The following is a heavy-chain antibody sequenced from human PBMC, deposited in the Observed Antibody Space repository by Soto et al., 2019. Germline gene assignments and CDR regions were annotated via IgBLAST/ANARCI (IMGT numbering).Heavy chain of an antibody. Sequence: EVQLVQSGAEVKKPGESLRISCKGSGYSFTSYWISWLRQMPGKGLEWMGRIDPSDSYTNYSPSFQGHVTISADKSIGTAYLQWSSLKAWDTAMYYCAGLQALAQMRFDPWGQGTLVTVS. V-gene: IGHV5-10-1*03. J-gene: IGHJ5*02. CDR3: AGLQALAQMRFDP. CDR2: IDPSDSYT. CDR1: GYSFTSYW.